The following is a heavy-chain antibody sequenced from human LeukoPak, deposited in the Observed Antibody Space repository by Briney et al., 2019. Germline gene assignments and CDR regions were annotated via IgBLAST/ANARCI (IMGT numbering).Heavy chain of an antibody. CDR3: AKDLLQWQHYYYYGMDV. J-gene: IGHJ6*02. Sequence: PGGSLRLSCAASGFTFSSYAMGWVRQFPGKGLEWVSAISGGGGSTYYADSVKGRFTISRDNSKNTLHLQMNSLRAEDTAVYYCAKDLLQWQHYYYYGMDVWGQGTTVTVSS. D-gene: IGHD6-19*01. CDR1: GFTFSSYA. V-gene: IGHV3-23*01. CDR2: ISGGGGST.